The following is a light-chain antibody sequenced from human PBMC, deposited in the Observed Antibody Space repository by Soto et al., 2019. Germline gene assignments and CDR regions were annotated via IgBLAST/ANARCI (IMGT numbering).Light chain of an antibody. Sequence: DIQMTQSPSTLSASVGDRVTITCRASQNINNWLAWYQQKPGKDPKLLIYRASSLENGVPSRFSGRGSGTDFIFTITSLQPDDFATYYCQQYSSDSTFGQGTKVEIK. J-gene: IGKJ1*01. CDR2: RAS. CDR3: QQYSSDST. V-gene: IGKV1-5*03. CDR1: QNINNW.